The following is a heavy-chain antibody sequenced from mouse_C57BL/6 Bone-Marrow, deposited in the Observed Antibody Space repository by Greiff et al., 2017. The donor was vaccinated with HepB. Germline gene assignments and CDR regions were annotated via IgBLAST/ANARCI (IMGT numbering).Heavy chain of an antibody. Sequence: QVTLKVSGPGILQPSQTLSLTCSFSGFSLSTFGMGVSWICQPSGKDLEWLAHSYWDGDKHYNTSLKSQLRISKYTSNNQVFLKITTVDTVDTATYYWARRAHDYGYAMDYWGQGTSVTVSS. D-gene: IGHD2-4*01. V-gene: IGHV8-6*01. CDR3: ARRAHDYGYAMDY. J-gene: IGHJ4*01. CDR1: GFSLSTFGMG. CDR2: SYWDGDK.